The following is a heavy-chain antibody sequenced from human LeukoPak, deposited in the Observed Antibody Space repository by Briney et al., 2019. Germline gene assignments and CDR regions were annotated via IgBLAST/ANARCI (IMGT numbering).Heavy chain of an antibody. CDR3: ATTLHIVVVTWHAFDI. Sequence: GASVEVSCKASGYTFTGYYIHWVRQAPGQGLEWMGWINPNSGGTNYAPKFQGRVTMTRDTSISTAYMELSRLTFDDTTIYYCATTLHIVVVTWHAFDIWGQETKVTVS. CDR1: GYTFTGYY. J-gene: IGHJ3*02. CDR2: INPNSGGT. V-gene: IGHV1-2*02. D-gene: IGHD2-21*02.